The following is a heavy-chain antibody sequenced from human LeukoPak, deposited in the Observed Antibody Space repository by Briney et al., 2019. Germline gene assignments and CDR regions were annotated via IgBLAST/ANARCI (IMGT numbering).Heavy chain of an antibody. CDR3: AKGIAAAEGFDP. CDR1: GFTFSSYG. D-gene: IGHD6-13*01. V-gene: IGHV3-30*18. Sequence: PGRSLRLSCAASGFTFSSYGMHWVRQAPGKGLEWVVAISYDGSNKYYADSVKGRFTISRDNSKNTLYLQMNSLRAEDTAVYYRAKGIAAAEGFDPWGQGTLVTVSS. J-gene: IGHJ5*02. CDR2: ISYDGSNK.